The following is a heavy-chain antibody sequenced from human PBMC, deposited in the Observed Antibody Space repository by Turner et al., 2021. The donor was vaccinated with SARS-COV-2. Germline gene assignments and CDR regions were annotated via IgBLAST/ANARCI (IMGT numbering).Heavy chain of an antibody. CDR2: FDFENGET. D-gene: IGHD3-9*01. J-gene: IGHJ3*01. CDR1: ENTLTTLA. CDR3: AKLGVTESLLIIDAFDR. Sequence: QVQVVQSGAEVKQPGASVKVSCKVSENTLTTLAIHWVRQSPGKGLEWMGGFDFENGETKNAQGFQGRLTLTADTSTNTAYMEMSSLRSEDTAIYYCAKLGVTESLLIIDAFDRWGQGTWVTVSS. V-gene: IGHV1-24*01.